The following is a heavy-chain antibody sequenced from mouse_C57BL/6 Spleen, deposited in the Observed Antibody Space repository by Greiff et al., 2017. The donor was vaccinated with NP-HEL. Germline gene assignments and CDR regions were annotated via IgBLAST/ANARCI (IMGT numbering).Heavy chain of an antibody. D-gene: IGHD4-1*01. CDR1: GYAFSSSW. CDR2: IYPGDGDT. V-gene: IGHV1-82*01. Sequence: QVQLKQSGPELVKPGASVKISCKASGYAFSSSWMNWVKQRPGKGLEWIGRIYPGDGDTNYNGKFKGKATLTADKSSSTAYMRLSSLTSEDSAVYFCARLTDFDYWGQGTTLTVSS. CDR3: ARLTDFDY. J-gene: IGHJ2*01.